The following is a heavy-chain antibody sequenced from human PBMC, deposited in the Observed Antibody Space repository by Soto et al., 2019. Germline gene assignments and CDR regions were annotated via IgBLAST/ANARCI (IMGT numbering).Heavy chain of an antibody. Sequence: QVQLVESGGGVVQPGRSLRLSCAASGFTFSSYGMHWVRQAPGKGLEWVAVIAYDGSNKYYADFVKGRFTISRDNPKNTLYLQMNSLRAEDTAVYYCAKDLSSSWYFDYWGQGTLVTVSS. CDR3: AKDLSSSWYFDY. D-gene: IGHD6-13*01. CDR1: GFTFSSYG. V-gene: IGHV3-30*18. J-gene: IGHJ4*02. CDR2: IAYDGSNK.